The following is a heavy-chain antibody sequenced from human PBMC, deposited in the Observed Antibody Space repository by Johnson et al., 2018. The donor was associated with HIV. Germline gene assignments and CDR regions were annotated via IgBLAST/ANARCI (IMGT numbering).Heavy chain of an antibody. CDR3: AAGIAVAGLRGNAFDI. V-gene: IGHV3-7*01. J-gene: IGHJ3*02. CDR2: IKQDGSEK. Sequence: MQLVESGGGLVQPGGSLRLSCAASGFTFSSYWMSLVRQAPGKGLEWVANIKQDGSEKYYVDSVKGRFTISRDNAKNSLYLQMNSLRAEDTAVYYCAAGIAVAGLRGNAFDIWGQGTMVTVSS. CDR1: GFTFSSYW. D-gene: IGHD6-19*01.